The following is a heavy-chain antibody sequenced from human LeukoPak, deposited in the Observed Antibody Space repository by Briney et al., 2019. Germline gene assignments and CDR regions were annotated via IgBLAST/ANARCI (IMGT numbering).Heavy chain of an antibody. Sequence: SETLSLTXTVSGGSISSSSYYWGWIRQPPGKGLEWIGSIYYSGSAYYNPSLKSRGTISVDTSKNQFSLKLSSVTAADTAVYYCARRIDYYDSSGPNWFDPWGQGTLVTVSS. CDR1: GGSISSSSYY. CDR3: ARRIDYYDSSGPNWFDP. V-gene: IGHV4-39*01. D-gene: IGHD3-22*01. CDR2: IYYSGSA. J-gene: IGHJ5*02.